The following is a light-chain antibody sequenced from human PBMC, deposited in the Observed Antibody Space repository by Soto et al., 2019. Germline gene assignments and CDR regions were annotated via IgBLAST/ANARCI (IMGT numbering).Light chain of an antibody. CDR1: QDIKKD. V-gene: IGKV1-6*01. Sequence: AIQMTQSPSSLSASVGARVTITCRASQDIKKDLGWYQQKPGKAPKLLIYVASSLQIGVPSRFSGSGSGTYFTLTISSLQPEDFATYYCLQDFNYPLTCGGGTKVEVE. CDR2: VAS. CDR3: LQDFNYPLT. J-gene: IGKJ4*01.